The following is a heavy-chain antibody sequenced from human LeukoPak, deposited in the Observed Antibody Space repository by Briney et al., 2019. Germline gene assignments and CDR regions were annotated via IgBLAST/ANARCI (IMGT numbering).Heavy chain of an antibody. CDR1: GFTFSAFG. V-gene: IGHV3-30*02. Sequence: PGGSLRLSCAASGFTFSAFGMHWVRQAPGKGLEWVTFIPYDGSDKYYADSVKGRFTISRENSKNTLYLQMNSLRTEDTAVYYCAKDVAYTFDYWGQGTLVTVSS. CDR2: IPYDGSDK. J-gene: IGHJ4*02. CDR3: AKDVAYTFDY. D-gene: IGHD3-16*01.